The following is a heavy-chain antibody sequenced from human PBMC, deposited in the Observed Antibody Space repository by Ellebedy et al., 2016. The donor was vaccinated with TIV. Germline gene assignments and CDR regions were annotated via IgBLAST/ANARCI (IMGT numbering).Heavy chain of an antibody. CDR3: ARDSGSYPFDY. J-gene: IGHJ4*02. CDR2: VNGPWSET. Sequence: GGSLRLXXAASGFTFSHHWMHWVRQAPGKGLEWVSRVNGPWSETGHADSVKGRFTTSRDNAKDTLYLQLNSLRTEDTAVYYCARDSGSYPFDYWGQGTLVTVSS. CDR1: GFTFSHHW. V-gene: IGHV3-74*01. D-gene: IGHD1-26*01.